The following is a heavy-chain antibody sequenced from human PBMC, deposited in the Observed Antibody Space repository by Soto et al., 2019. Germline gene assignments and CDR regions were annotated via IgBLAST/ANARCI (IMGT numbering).Heavy chain of an antibody. Sequence: GGSLRLSCSASGFTFSSYAMHWVRQAPGKGLEYVSAISSNGGSTYYADSVKGRFTISRDNTKNTLYLQMSSLRAEDTAVYYCVKIYRDFWSGYAYWGQGTLVTVSS. J-gene: IGHJ4*02. V-gene: IGHV3-64D*08. CDR2: ISSNGGST. D-gene: IGHD3-3*01. CDR3: VKIYRDFWSGYAY. CDR1: GFTFSSYA.